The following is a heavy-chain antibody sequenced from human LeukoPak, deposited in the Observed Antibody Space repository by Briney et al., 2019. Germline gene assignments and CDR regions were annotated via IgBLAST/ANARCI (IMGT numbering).Heavy chain of an antibody. CDR1: GFTFSDYY. CDR2: ISSSGSTI. V-gene: IGHV3-11*01. Sequence: GGSLRLSCAASGFTFSDYYMSWIRQAPGKGLEWVSYISSSGSTIYYADSVKGRFTISRDNAKNSLYLQMNSLRAEDTAVYYCVRDRIVVVVAAYFRYGMDVWGQGTTVTVSS. J-gene: IGHJ6*02. CDR3: VRDRIVVVVAAYFRYGMDV. D-gene: IGHD2-15*01.